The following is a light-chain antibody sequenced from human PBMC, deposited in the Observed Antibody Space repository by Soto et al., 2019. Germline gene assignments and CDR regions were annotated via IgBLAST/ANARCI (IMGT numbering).Light chain of an antibody. CDR2: GAS. CDR3: LQDHDDSWT. V-gene: IGKV3-15*01. Sequence: EIVLTQSPGILSLSPGGRATLSCRASQSISDTLAWYQQKPGQAPRLLIHGASTRATGFPARFSGSGSGTDFTLTVSILQPEDFATYYCLQDHDDSWTFGQGTKVDIK. J-gene: IGKJ1*01. CDR1: QSISDT.